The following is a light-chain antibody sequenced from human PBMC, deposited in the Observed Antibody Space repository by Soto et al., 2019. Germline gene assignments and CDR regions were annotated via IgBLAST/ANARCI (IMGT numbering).Light chain of an antibody. V-gene: IGKV3-20*01. J-gene: IGKJ4*01. CDR2: CAS. Sequence: EIVLTQSPGTLSLSPGERATLSCRASQSVSSSYLAWYQQKPGQAPRLLIYCASSRATGIPDRFSGSGSGTDFTLTISRLEPEEFAVYYCQQYGSSPLTCGGGTKVEIK. CDR1: QSVSSSY. CDR3: QQYGSSPLT.